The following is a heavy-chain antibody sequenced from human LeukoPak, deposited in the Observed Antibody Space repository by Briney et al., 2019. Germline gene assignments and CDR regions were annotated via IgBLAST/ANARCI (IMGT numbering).Heavy chain of an antibody. CDR3: ARDPNSGYHDY. Sequence: SVKVSCKASGGTFSSYAISWVRQAPGQGLEWMGRIIPILGIANYAQKFQGRVTITADKSTSTAYMELSSLRSEDTAVYYCARDPNSGYHDYWGQGTLVTVSS. CDR1: GGTFSSYA. V-gene: IGHV1-69*04. CDR2: IIPILGIA. D-gene: IGHD3-22*01. J-gene: IGHJ4*02.